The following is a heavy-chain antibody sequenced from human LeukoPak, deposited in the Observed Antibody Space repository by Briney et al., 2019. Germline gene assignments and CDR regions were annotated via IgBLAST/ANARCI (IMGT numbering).Heavy chain of an antibody. Sequence: GGSLRLSCAASGFTFSSYSMSWIRQAPGKGLEWVSYISSSGSTIYYADSVKGRFTISRDNAKNSLYLQMNSLRAEDTAVYYCARRRYNWNAIDYWGQGTLVTVSS. D-gene: IGHD1-20*01. CDR2: ISSSGSTI. V-gene: IGHV3-48*04. CDR3: ARRRYNWNAIDY. J-gene: IGHJ4*02. CDR1: GFTFSSYS.